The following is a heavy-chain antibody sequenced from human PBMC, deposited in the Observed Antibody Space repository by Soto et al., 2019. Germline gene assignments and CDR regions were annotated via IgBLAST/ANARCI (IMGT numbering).Heavy chain of an antibody. D-gene: IGHD3-10*01. CDR3: ARDSGWPILNFDS. CDR2: SSYDGRET. J-gene: IGHJ4*02. CDR1: DFDFSSYG. Sequence: PGGSLRLSCAASDFDFSSYGIHWVRQAPGKGLEWVAASSYDGRETFYADSAKGRFTVSKEMSKNTAFLQMNALRPDDTAVYFCARDSGWPILNFDSWGQGTPVTVSS. V-gene: IGHV3-30*03.